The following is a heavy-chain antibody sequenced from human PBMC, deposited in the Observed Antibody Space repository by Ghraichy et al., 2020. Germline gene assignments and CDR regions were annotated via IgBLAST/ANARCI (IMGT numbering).Heavy chain of an antibody. J-gene: IGHJ6*02. CDR1: GFTVSSNY. Sequence: GESLNISCAASGFTVSSNYMSWVRQAPGKGLEWVSVIYSGGSTYYADSVKGRFTISRHNSKNTLYLQMNSLRAEDTAVYYCASGRISANWGRYGMDVWGQGTTVTVSS. CDR2: IYSGGST. D-gene: IGHD7-27*01. CDR3: ASGRISANWGRYGMDV. V-gene: IGHV3-53*04.